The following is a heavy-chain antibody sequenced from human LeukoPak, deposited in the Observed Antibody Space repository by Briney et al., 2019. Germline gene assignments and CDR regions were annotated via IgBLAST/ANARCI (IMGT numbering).Heavy chain of an antibody. V-gene: IGHV4-4*02. D-gene: IGHD3-22*01. CDR1: GFTFSSYSM. CDR2: IYHSGST. J-gene: IGHJ4*02. Sequence: GSLRLSCAASGFTFSSYSMNWVRQPPGKGLEWIGEIYHSGSTNYNPSLKSRVTISVDKSKNQFSLKLSSVTAADTAVYYCARQSIVVVHYYFDYWGQGTLVTVSS. CDR3: ARQSIVVVHYYFDY.